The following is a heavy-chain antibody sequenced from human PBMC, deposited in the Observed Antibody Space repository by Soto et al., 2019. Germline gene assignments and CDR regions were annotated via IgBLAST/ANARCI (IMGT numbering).Heavy chain of an antibody. CDR2: IYPGDHET. Sequence: PGESLKISCESSGYTFANYWIGWVRQVPGKGLEWMGIIYPGDHETRYSPSFHGKVTISADRSINTAYLQWNSLEASDTAFYFCARGPRSSPYFDYWGQGALVAVSS. D-gene: IGHD6-13*01. J-gene: IGHJ4*02. CDR3: ARGPRSSPYFDY. CDR1: GYTFANYW. V-gene: IGHV5-51*01.